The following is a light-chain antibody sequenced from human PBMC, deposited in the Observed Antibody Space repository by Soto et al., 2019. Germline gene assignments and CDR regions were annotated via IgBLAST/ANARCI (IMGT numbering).Light chain of an antibody. CDR2: GAS. CDR3: QQYGGSPRT. CDR1: QSVSGTY. Sequence: EIVLTQSPGTLSLSPGERATLYCRASQSVSGTYLAWYQQTPGQAPRLLIYGASTRATGIPDRFSGSGSGTDFTLTISRLEPEDFAVYYCQQYGGSPRTFGQGTKVDIK. V-gene: IGKV3-20*01. J-gene: IGKJ1*01.